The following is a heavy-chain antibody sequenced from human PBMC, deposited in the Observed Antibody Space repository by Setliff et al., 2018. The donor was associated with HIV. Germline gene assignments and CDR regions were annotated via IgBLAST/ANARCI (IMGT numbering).Heavy chain of an antibody. D-gene: IGHD3-10*01. J-gene: IGHJ4*02. CDR3: ARGGYHGFGSYGDY. CDR1: GYTFTNYY. CDR2: LNLSGDST. Sequence: ASVKVSCKASGYTFTNYYVHWVRQAPGQGLEWMGILNLSGDSTAYAQKFQGRVTMTRDTSTSTVYMELSSLRSDDTAVYYCARGGYHGFGSYGDYWGQGTLVTVSS. V-gene: IGHV1-46*01.